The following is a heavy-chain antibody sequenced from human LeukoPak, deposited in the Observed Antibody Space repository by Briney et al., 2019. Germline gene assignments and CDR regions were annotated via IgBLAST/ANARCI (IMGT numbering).Heavy chain of an antibody. CDR1: GYTFTGYY. J-gene: IGHJ4*02. CDR2: INPNSGGT. D-gene: IGHD3-9*01. Sequence: ASVKVSCKASGYTFTGYYMHWVRQAPGQGLEWMGWINPNSGGTNYAQKFQGRVTMTRDTSISTAYMELSRLRSDDTAVHYCARDRDERYFDWILPCFDYWGQGTLVTVSS. V-gene: IGHV1-2*02. CDR3: ARDRDERYFDWILPCFDY.